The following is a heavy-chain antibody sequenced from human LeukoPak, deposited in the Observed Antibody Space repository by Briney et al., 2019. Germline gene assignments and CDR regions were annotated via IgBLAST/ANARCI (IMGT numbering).Heavy chain of an antibody. Sequence: SETLSLTCAVYGGSFSGYYGSWIRQPPGKGLECIAYIYYSDSTNYNPSLKSRVTVSVDTSKNQSSLKLSSVTAADTAVYYCARFPGGAEYRHYYYMDVWGTGTTVTVSS. CDR2: IYYSDST. V-gene: IGHV4-59*01. CDR3: ARFPGGAEYRHYYYMDV. D-gene: IGHD1-14*01. CDR1: GGSFSGYY. J-gene: IGHJ6*03.